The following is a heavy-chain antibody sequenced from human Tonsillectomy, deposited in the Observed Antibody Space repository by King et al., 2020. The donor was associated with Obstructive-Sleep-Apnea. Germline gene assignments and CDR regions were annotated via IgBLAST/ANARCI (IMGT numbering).Heavy chain of an antibody. CDR2: LWSGGTTI. CDR1: GFTCSSYS. J-gene: IGHJ4*02. V-gene: IGHV3-48*03. D-gene: IGHD3-22*01. CDR3: AREGGYYDSSGYAPIFDY. Sequence: VQLVESGGGLVQPGGSLRLSCAASGFTCSSYSLHWVRQAPGKGLEWLSYLWSGGTTIYYADFVQGGFTISRDNAKNSLSLQINSLSAEDTAVYFCAREGGYYDSSGYAPIFDYWGQGTLVTVSS.